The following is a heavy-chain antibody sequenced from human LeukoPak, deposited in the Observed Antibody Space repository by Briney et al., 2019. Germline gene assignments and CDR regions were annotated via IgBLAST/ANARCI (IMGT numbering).Heavy chain of an antibody. Sequence: SGPALVKPTQTLTLTCTFSGFSLSTSGMCVSWIRQPPGKALEWLALIYWDDDKRYSPSLKSRLTITKDTSKNQVVLTMTNMDPVDTATYYCALNSGDDYGDSNWFDPWGQGTLVTVSS. CDR2: IYWDDDK. D-gene: IGHD4-17*01. J-gene: IGHJ5*02. CDR3: ALNSGDDYGDSNWFDP. V-gene: IGHV2-5*08. CDR1: GFSLSTSGMC.